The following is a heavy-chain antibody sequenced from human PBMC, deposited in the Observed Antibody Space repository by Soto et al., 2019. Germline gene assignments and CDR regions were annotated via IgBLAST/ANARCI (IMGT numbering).Heavy chain of an antibody. D-gene: IGHD6-13*01. CDR2: VSGSGGST. J-gene: IGHJ4*02. CDR1: GFTFSSYA. CDR3: ARRVPGTYFDY. Sequence: EVQLLESGGGLVQPGGSLRLSCAASGFTFSSYAMRWVRQAPGKGMEWVSAVSGSGGSTYYADSVKGRFTISRDNSKNTLYLQMNSLRAEDTAGYYCARRVPGTYFDYWGQGTLVTVSS. V-gene: IGHV3-23*01.